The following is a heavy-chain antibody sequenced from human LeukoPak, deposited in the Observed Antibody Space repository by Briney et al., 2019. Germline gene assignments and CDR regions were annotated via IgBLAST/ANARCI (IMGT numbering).Heavy chain of an antibody. J-gene: IGHJ5*02. Sequence: SETLSLTCVVPGGSFTRRDYNGGGIRQPPGKGLEWIAVVYYGGSTYYNPSLKSRVTIFVHTSKNHFSLKLNSVTAADTAVYYCARHREGQLTLQWFDPWGQGTLVTVSS. CDR1: GGSFTRRDYN. CDR3: ARHREGQLTLQWFDP. V-gene: IGHV4-39*01. CDR2: VYYGGST. D-gene: IGHD5-24*01.